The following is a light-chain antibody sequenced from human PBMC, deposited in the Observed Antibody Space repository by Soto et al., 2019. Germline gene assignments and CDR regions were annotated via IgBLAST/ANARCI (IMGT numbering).Light chain of an antibody. V-gene: IGLV2-8*01. J-gene: IGLJ2*01. CDR2: EVS. CDR1: SSDVGGYNY. CDR3: SSYAGSVL. Sequence: QSVLTQPPSASGSPGQSVTISCTGTSSDVGGYNYVSWYQQHPGKAPKLIIYEVSKRPSGVPYRFSGSKSGNTASLTVSGLQAEDEADYYCSSYAGSVLFGGGTQLTVL.